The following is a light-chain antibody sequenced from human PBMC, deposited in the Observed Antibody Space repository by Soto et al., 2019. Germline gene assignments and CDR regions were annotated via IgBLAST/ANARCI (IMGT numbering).Light chain of an antibody. CDR2: AAS. V-gene: IGKV1-39*01. CDR3: QQSYCTPMST. CDR1: QSISSY. Sequence: DLPMTQSPSSLSASVGDRVTITCRASQSISSYLNWYQQKPGKAPKLLIYAASSLQSGVPSRFSGGGSETDCTLTISSLHPEDFATYYCQQSYCTPMSTFGQGTKLEIK. J-gene: IGKJ2*01.